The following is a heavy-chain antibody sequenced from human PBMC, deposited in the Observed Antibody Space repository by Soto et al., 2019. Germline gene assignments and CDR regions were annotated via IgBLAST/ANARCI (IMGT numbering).Heavy chain of an antibody. J-gene: IGHJ4*02. CDR1: GFTFSSYA. D-gene: IGHD5-12*01. CDR2: ISYDGSNK. V-gene: IGHV3-30-3*01. CDR3: ARDWGLKLDGYNLEGRFDY. Sequence: GGSLRLSCAASGFTFSSYAMHWVRQAPGKGLEWVAVISYDGSNKYYADSVKGRFTISRDNSKKTMYLQMNSLRAEDTAVYYCARDWGLKLDGYNLEGRFDYWGQGTLVTVSS.